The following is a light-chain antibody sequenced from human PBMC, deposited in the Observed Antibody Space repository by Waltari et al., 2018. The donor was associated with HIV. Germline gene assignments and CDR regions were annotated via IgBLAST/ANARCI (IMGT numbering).Light chain of an antibody. CDR3: CSCPRSGIRYV. CDR2: EVT. CDR1: SSNVGSDDL. J-gene: IGLJ1*01. Sequence: QSALTQTASVSGSPGQSITISCTGTSSNVGSDDLVSWYQQHPGEAPNLIIYEVTKRPSGVSNRFSGSKSGNTASLTISGLQAEDEADYYCCSCPRSGIRYVFGTGTKVTVL. V-gene: IGLV2-23*02.